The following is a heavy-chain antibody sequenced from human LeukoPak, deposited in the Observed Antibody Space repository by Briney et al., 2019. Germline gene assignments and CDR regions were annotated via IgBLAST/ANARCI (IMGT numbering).Heavy chain of an antibody. Sequence: SETLSLTCTVSGASINTYFWSCIRQPAGKRVEWIGRFYASGSTYYSPSLRSRVSLSIDTSKNQLSLNLSSVTAADTALYYCAKTHCGGGSCDKFDSWGQGILVTVSS. CDR3: AKTHCGGGSCDKFDS. J-gene: IGHJ5*01. V-gene: IGHV4-4*07. CDR1: GASINTYF. D-gene: IGHD2-15*01. CDR2: FYASGST.